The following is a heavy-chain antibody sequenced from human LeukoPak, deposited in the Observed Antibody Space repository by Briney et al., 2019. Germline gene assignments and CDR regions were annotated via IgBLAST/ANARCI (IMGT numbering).Heavy chain of an antibody. CDR3: ARGDSSEAYYYYYMDV. V-gene: IGHV3-74*01. D-gene: IGHD6-19*01. CDR1: GFTFSIYW. CDR2: INSDGSST. J-gene: IGHJ6*03. Sequence: PGGSLRLSCAASGFTFSIYWMHWVRQAPGKGLVWVSRINSDGSSTSYADSVKGRFTISRDNAKNTLYLQMNSLRAEDTAVYYCARGDSSEAYYYYYMDVWGKGTTVTVSS.